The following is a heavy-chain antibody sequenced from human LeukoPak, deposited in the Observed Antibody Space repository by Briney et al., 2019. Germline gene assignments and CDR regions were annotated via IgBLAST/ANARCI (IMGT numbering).Heavy chain of an antibody. Sequence: SETLSLTCAVYGGSFSGYYWSWIRQPPGKGLEWIGEINHSGSTNYNPSLKSRVTISVDTSKNQFSLKLSSVTAADTAVYYCARDSELLGGFCFDYWGQGTLVTVSS. CDR3: ARDSELLGGFCFDY. J-gene: IGHJ4*02. CDR1: GGSFSGYY. D-gene: IGHD1-26*01. V-gene: IGHV4-34*01. CDR2: INHSGST.